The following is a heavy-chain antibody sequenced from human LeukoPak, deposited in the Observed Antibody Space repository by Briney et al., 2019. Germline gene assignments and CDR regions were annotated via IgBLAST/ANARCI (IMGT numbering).Heavy chain of an antibody. CDR2: IIPSFGTA. CDR3: ATPAYCGGDCYLDSDAFDI. D-gene: IGHD2-21*02. J-gene: IGHJ3*02. Sequence: SVKVSCKASGGTFSSYAISWVRQAPGQGLEWMGGIIPSFGTANYAQKFQGRVTITTDESTSTAYMELSSLRSEDTAVYYCATPAYCGGDCYLDSDAFDIWGQGTMVTVSS. V-gene: IGHV1-69*05. CDR1: GGTFSSYA.